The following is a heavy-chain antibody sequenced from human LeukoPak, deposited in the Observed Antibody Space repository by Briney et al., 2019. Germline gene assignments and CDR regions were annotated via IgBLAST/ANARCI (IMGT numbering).Heavy chain of an antibody. CDR1: GFTVSSNY. D-gene: IGHD3-22*01. Sequence: GGSLRLSCAASGFTVSSNYMSWVRQAPGKGLEWVSVIYSGGSTYYADSVKGRFTISRDDSKNTLYLQMNSLRAEDTAVYYCARQTLQYYDSSGYYPGSFDYWGQGTLVTVSS. V-gene: IGHV3-66*04. CDR3: ARQTLQYYDSSGYYPGSFDY. J-gene: IGHJ4*02. CDR2: IYSGGST.